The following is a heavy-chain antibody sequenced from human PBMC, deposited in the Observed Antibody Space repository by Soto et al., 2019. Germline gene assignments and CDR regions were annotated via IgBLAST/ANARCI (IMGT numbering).Heavy chain of an antibody. CDR3: ARDNYYGSGSRAGGDKKYSSSGMDV. CDR1: GFTFSSYG. Sequence: GGSLILSCAASGFTFSSYGMHWVRQAPGKGLEWVAVIWYDGSNKYYADSVKGRFTISRDNSKNTLYLQMNSLRAEDTAVYYCARDNYYGSGSRAGGDKKYSSSGMDVWGQGTTLTVSS. V-gene: IGHV3-33*01. CDR2: IWYDGSNK. J-gene: IGHJ6*02. D-gene: IGHD3-10*01.